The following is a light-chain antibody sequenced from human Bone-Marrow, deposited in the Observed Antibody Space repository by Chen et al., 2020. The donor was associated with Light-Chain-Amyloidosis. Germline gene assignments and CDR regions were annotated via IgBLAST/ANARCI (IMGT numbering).Light chain of an antibody. V-gene: IGKV4-1*01. CDR3: QQYHSIPWT. CDR1: QSVLSSSKNKNF. CDR2: WAS. J-gene: IGKJ1*01. Sequence: DIVMTQSPDSLAVSLGERATINCKSGQSVLSSSKNKNFLIWYQQKPGQPPKLLIYWASTRESGVPERFSGSGSGTDFTLTISSLQAEDVAVYYCQQYHSIPWTFGQGTKVEIK.